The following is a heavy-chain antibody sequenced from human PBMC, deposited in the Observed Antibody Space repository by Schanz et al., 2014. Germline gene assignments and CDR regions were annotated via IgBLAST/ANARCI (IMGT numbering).Heavy chain of an antibody. CDR2: IGGSGDST. Sequence: DLAESGGGVVQPGRSLTLSCAVSTSLFSRSVIHWVRQAPGKGLEWVSGIGGSGDSTHYADSVKGRFIISRDNSKNTLYLQVNSLRAEDTAVYYCAKHVRSLTGNDYWGQGTLVTVSS. V-gene: IGHV3-23*04. CDR3: AKHVRSLTGNDY. J-gene: IGHJ4*02. D-gene: IGHD3-9*01. CDR1: TSLFSRSV.